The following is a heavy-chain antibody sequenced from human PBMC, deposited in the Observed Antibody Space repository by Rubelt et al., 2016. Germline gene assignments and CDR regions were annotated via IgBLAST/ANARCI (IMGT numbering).Heavy chain of an antibody. V-gene: IGHV4-39*07. CDR3: ARNVGDYGGSADY. CDR1: GASITSTRHY. J-gene: IGHJ4*02. D-gene: IGHD4-23*01. CDR2: VYYSGKT. Sequence: QLQLQESGPGLVKPSETLSLTCSVSGASITSTRHYWGWIRQPPGKGLEWIGSVYYSGKTYSNPSLKSRVTISVDTSENRLSLKVNSVTAADTAVYYCARNVGDYGGSADYWGQGTLVTVSS.